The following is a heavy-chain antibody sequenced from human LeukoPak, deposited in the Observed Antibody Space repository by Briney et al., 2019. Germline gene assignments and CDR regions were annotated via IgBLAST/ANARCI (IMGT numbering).Heavy chain of an antibody. J-gene: IGHJ6*02. CDR3: ARVLAIFGPGHGMDV. CDR1: GYTFTGYY. D-gene: IGHD3-3*01. CDR2: INPNSGGT. V-gene: IGHV1-2*02. Sequence: ASVNVSCKASGYTFTGYYMHWVRQAPGQGLEWMGWINPNSGGTNYAQKFQGRVTMTRDTSISTAYMELSRLRSDDTAVYYCARVLAIFGPGHGMDVWGQGTTVTVSS.